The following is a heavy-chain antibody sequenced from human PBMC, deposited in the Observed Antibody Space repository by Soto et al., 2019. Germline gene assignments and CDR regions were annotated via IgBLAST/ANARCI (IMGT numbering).Heavy chain of an antibody. V-gene: IGHV1-8*01. CDR1: GYTFTTYD. J-gene: IGHJ1*01. CDR2: MSPKTGNT. CDR3: ARGPPNWGFDL. D-gene: IGHD7-27*01. Sequence: QVQLVQSGAEVKKPGASVKVSCKASGYTFTTYDFNWVRQATGQGLEWIGWMSPKTGNTGYAQNFQGRVTMTRNPSISTAYMELSSLTSEDTAVYYCARGPPNWGFDLWGQSTLVPVSS.